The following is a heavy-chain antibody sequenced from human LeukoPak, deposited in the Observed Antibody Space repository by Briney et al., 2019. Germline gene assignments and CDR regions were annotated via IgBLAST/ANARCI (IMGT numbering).Heavy chain of an antibody. D-gene: IGHD6-13*01. J-gene: IGHJ4*02. CDR2: IYYSGST. Sequence: SETLSLTCTVSGGSISSSSYYWGWIRQPPGKGLEWIGSIYYSGSTYYNPSLKSRVTISVDTSKNQFSLKLSSVTAADTAVYYCARGPGGIAVYWGQGTLVTVSS. CDR1: GGSISSSSYY. CDR3: ARGPGGIAVY. V-gene: IGHV4-39*01.